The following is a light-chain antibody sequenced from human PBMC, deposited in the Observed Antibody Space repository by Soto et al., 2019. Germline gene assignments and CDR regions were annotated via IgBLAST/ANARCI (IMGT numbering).Light chain of an antibody. CDR3: QQYNSYPWT. Sequence: DIQITQSPSTLSASVGDRVTITCRASQNIRRWLAWYQQKPGKAPNLLIYDASSLESGVPSRFSGSGSGTELTVTISSLQPDDFATYYCQQYNSYPWTFGQGTKVDI. CDR1: QNIRRW. V-gene: IGKV1-5*01. J-gene: IGKJ1*01. CDR2: DAS.